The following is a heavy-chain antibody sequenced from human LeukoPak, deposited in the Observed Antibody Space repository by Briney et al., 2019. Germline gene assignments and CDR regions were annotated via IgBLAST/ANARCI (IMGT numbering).Heavy chain of an antibody. J-gene: IGHJ5*02. CDR2: INNDGSTP. V-gene: IGHV3-74*01. Sequence: GGSLRLSCAASGFTLSTYLMHWVRQAPGKGLVWVSRINNDGSTPSYADSVKGRFTISRDNAKNTLYLQMSSLRVEDTAMYYCARDRGYSSFDPWGQGTLVNVSS. CDR3: ARDRGYSSFDP. CDR1: GFTLSTYL.